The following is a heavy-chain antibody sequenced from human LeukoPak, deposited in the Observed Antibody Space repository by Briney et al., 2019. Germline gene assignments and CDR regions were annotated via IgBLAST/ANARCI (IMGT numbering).Heavy chain of an antibody. J-gene: IGHJ4*02. CDR1: GFTFSSYA. Sequence: GRSLRLSCAASGFTFSSYAMHWVRQAPGKGLEWVAVISYDGSNKYYADSVKGRFTIFRDNAKNSLFLQMNSLRVEDTAVYYCARCQYNSSPDFWGQGTLVTVSS. V-gene: IGHV3-30-3*01. CDR2: ISYDGSNK. D-gene: IGHD6-13*01. CDR3: ARCQYNSSPDF.